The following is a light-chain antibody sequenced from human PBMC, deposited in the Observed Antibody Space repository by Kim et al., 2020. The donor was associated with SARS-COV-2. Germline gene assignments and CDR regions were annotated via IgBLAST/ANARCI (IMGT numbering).Light chain of an antibody. V-gene: IGKV3-20*01. CDR3: QQYRSSIS. CDR2: GAY. Sequence: YPGERVTLSCRASQTVGDSYLAWYQQQSGQAPRLLIYGAYNRATGIPARCRGSGSGSDFTLSISRLDHEDFAVYFCQQYRSSISFGQGTRLEIK. J-gene: IGKJ5*01. CDR1: QTVGDSY.